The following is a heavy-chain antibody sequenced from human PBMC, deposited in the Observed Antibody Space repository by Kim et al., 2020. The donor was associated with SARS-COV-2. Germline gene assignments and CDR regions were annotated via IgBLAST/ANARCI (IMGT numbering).Heavy chain of an antibody. J-gene: IGHJ3*02. V-gene: IGHV3-13*01. CDR1: GFTFSSYD. Sequence: GGSLRLSCAASGFTFSSYDMHWVRQATGKGLEWVSAIGTAGDTYYPGSVKGRFTISRENAKNSLYLQMNSLRAGDTAVYYCARGLGGYYDILTGYYSDAFDIWGQGTMVTVSS. D-gene: IGHD3-9*01. CDR3: ARGLGGYYDILTGYYSDAFDI. CDR2: IGTAGDT.